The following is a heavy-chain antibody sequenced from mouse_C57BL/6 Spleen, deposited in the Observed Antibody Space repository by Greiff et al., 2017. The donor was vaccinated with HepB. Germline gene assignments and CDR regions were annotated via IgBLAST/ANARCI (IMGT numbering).Heavy chain of an antibody. CDR3: ATQTAQATSFDY. Sequence: QVQLQQHGAELVMPGASVKLSCKASGYTFTSYWMHWVKQRPGQGLEWIGEIDPSDSYTNYNQKFKGKSTLTVDKSSSTAYMQLSSLTSEASAVYYCATQTAQATSFDYWGQGTTLTVSS. J-gene: IGHJ2*01. D-gene: IGHD3-2*02. CDR2: IDPSDSYT. CDR1: GYTFTSYW. V-gene: IGHV1-69*01.